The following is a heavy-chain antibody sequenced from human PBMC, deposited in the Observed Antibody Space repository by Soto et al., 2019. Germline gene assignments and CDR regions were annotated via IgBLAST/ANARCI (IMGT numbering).Heavy chain of an antibody. CDR3: ARLPTWYYPDY. CDR1: GGSISSSSYY. J-gene: IGHJ4*02. V-gene: IGHV4-39*01. Sequence: QLQLQESGPGLVQPSETLSLTCTVSGGSISSSSYYWGWIRQPPGKGLEWIGSIYYSGSTYYNPSLKSRGTISGDTSKNHFTLKLSSVNAADTAVYYCARLPTWYYPDYWGQGTMVTVSS. CDR2: IYYSGST. D-gene: IGHD1-7*01.